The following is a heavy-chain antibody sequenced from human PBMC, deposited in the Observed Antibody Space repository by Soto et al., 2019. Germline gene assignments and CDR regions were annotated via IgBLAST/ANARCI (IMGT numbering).Heavy chain of an antibody. CDR2: IKVDGSER. Sequence: EVQLVESGGTLVQPGGSLRLSCAASGFTFSSYWMSWVRQAPGKGLEWVANIKVDGSERYYVDSVKGRFTISRDNAKNSLFLQMLGLRAEDTAVYYCARDKGDYIWGSYFAVWGQGTLVTVSS. CDR1: GFTFSSYW. J-gene: IGHJ4*02. V-gene: IGHV3-7*01. D-gene: IGHD3-16*01. CDR3: ARDKGDYIWGSYFAV.